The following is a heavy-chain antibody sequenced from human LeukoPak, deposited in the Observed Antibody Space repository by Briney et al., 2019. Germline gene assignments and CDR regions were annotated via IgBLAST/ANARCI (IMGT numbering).Heavy chain of an antibody. J-gene: IGHJ4*02. CDR1: GGSISSSNW. V-gene: IGHV4-4*02. Sequence: PSGTLSLTCAVSGGSISSSNWWSWVRQPPGKGLEWIGEIYYSGSTNYNPSLKSRVTISVDKSKNQFSLKLSSVTAADTAVYYCARDSPDSSGCFDYWGQGTLVTVSS. CDR2: IYYSGST. D-gene: IGHD6-19*01. CDR3: ARDSPDSSGCFDY.